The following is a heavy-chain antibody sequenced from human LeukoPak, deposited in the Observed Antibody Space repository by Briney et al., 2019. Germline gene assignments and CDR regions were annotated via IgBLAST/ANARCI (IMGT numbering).Heavy chain of an antibody. Sequence: GGSLRLSCAASGFTFSSYEMNWVRQAPGKWLEWVSYISSSGSTIYYADSVKGRFTISRDNAKNSLYLQMNSLRAEDTAVYYCARLTGFRDFDYWGQGTLVTVSS. J-gene: IGHJ4*02. V-gene: IGHV3-48*03. CDR2: ISSSGSTI. CDR1: GFTFSSYE. D-gene: IGHD4/OR15-4a*01. CDR3: ARLTGFRDFDY.